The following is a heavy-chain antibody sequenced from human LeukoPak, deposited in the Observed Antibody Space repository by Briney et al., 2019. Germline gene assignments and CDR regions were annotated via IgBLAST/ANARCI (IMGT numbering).Heavy chain of an antibody. Sequence: ASVEVSCKASGYTFTGYYMHWVRQAPGQGLEWMGWINPNSGGTNYAQKFQGRVTMTRDTSISTAYMELSRLRSDDTAVYYCARDKGLWFGEALFDYWGQGTLVTVSS. CDR2: INPNSGGT. CDR3: ARDKGLWFGEALFDY. D-gene: IGHD3-10*01. CDR1: GYTFTGYY. J-gene: IGHJ4*02. V-gene: IGHV1-2*02.